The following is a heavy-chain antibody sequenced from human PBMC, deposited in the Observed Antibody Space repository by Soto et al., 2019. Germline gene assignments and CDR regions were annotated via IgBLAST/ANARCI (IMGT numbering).Heavy chain of an antibody. V-gene: IGHV1-69*02. Sequence: QVQLVQSGAEVKKPGSSVKVSCKASGGTFSSYTISWVRQAPGQGLEWMGRIIPILGIANYAQKFQGRVTINADKATSTDYMELSSLRSEDTAVYYCARGIVTTFDYWGQGTLVTVSS. CDR3: ARGIVTTFDY. CDR2: IIPILGIA. D-gene: IGHD4-17*01. J-gene: IGHJ4*02. CDR1: GGTFSSYT.